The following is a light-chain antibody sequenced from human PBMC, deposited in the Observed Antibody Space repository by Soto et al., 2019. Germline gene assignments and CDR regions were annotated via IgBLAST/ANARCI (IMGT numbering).Light chain of an antibody. J-gene: IGKJ1*01. CDR3: QHYGSSSWT. CDR2: GAS. CDR1: QSVSSDY. Sequence: EIVLTQSPGTLSLSPGERATLSCRASQSVSSDYLAWYQQQKPDQAPRLLIYGASSRAAGVPDRFSGSVSGTVFTLAISRLEPEAFAVYYCQHYGSSSWTFGQGTKVE. V-gene: IGKV3-20*01.